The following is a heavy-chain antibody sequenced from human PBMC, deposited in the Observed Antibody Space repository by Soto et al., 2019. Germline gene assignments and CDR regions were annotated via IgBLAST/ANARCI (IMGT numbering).Heavy chain of an antibody. CDR2: TYYRSKWYN. J-gene: IGHJ3*02. Sequence: SQTLSLTCAISGDSVSSNSAAWNWIRQSPSRGLEWLGRTYYRSKWYNDYAVSVKSRITINPDTSKNQFSLQLNSVTPEDTAVYYCARGFPRGYNWNYYDAFDIWGQGTMVTVSS. V-gene: IGHV6-1*01. CDR3: ARGFPRGYNWNYYDAFDI. D-gene: IGHD1-7*01. CDR1: GDSVSSNSAA.